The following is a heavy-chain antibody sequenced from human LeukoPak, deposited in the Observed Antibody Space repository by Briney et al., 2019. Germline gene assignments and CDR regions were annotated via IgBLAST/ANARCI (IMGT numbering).Heavy chain of an antibody. D-gene: IGHD3-10*01. CDR3: ARRIGITDAFDI. V-gene: IGHV4-59*08. CDR1: GGSFSGYY. Sequence: SETLSLTCAVYGGSFSGYYWSWIRQPPGKGLEWIGYIYYSGSTNYNPSLKSRVTISVDTSKNQFSLKLSSVTAADTAVYYCARRIGITDAFDIWGQGTMVTVSS. CDR2: IYYSGST. J-gene: IGHJ3*02.